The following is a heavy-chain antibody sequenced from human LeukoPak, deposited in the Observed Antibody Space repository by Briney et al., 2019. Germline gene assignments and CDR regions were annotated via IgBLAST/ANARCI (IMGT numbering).Heavy chain of an antibody. Sequence: SETLSLTCTVSGGFISSFYWSWIRQPPGKGLEWIGHIHSSGNTNYNPSLKSRVTISVDTSKNQFSLKLSSVTAADTAVYYCARAVGYYYMDVWGKGTTVTVSS. CDR3: ARAVGYYYMDV. CDR2: IHSSGNT. D-gene: IGHD2-15*01. J-gene: IGHJ6*03. CDR1: GGFISSFY. V-gene: IGHV4-59*01.